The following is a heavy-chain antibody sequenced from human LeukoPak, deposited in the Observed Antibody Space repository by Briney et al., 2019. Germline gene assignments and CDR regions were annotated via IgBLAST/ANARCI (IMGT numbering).Heavy chain of an antibody. J-gene: IGHJ6*02. CDR3: ARDLMWGNDYGAADYYYGMDV. Sequence: GGSLRLSCAASGFTFSDYYMSWIRQAPGKGLEWVSYISSRSSYTNYADSVKGRFTISRDNAKNSLYLQMNSLRAEDTAVYYCARDLMWGNDYGAADYYYGMDVWGQGTTVTVSS. CDR1: GFTFSDYY. V-gene: IGHV3-11*05. CDR2: ISSRSSYT. D-gene: IGHD4-17*01.